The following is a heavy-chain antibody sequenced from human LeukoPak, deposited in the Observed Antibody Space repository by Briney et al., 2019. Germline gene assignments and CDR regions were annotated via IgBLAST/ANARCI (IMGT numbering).Heavy chain of an antibody. CDR3: AREYFYDSSGYSDAFDI. D-gene: IGHD3-22*01. J-gene: IGHJ3*02. Sequence: PGGSLRLSCSASGFAFSNYGVHWVRQAPGKGLEWVAVIWYDGSYKYYADSVKGRFTISRDNSKNTLYLRMNSLRAEDTAVYYCAREYFYDSSGYSDAFDIWGQGTMVTVSS. CDR2: IWYDGSYK. CDR1: GFAFSNYG. V-gene: IGHV3-33*01.